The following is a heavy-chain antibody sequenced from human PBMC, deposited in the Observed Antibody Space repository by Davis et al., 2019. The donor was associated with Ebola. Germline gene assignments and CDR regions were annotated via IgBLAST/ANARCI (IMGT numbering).Heavy chain of an antibody. Sequence: ASVKVSCKASGYNFNNYAITWVRQAPGQGLEWMGMINPNDGRTIYAQKFQGRVTVTRDTSTTTVYMDLSSLRSEDTALYYCTTPGGQDSGYDVFDIWGQGTMVTVSS. CDR2: INPNDGRT. CDR3: TTPGGQDSGYDVFDI. V-gene: IGHV1-46*03. D-gene: IGHD5-12*01. J-gene: IGHJ3*02. CDR1: GYNFNNYA.